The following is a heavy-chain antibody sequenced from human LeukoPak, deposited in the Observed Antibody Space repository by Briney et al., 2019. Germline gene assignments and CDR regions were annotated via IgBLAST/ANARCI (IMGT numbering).Heavy chain of an antibody. J-gene: IGHJ3*02. V-gene: IGHV4-38-2*02. Sequence: SETLSLTCSVSGYSISSGYYWGWIRQPPGKGLEWIGSIHHSGSTYYNPSLKSRVTISVDTSKNQFSLKLSSVTAADTAVYYCARDPAYDLEWLLSGDIWGQGTMVTVSS. CDR3: ARDPAYDLEWLLSGDI. CDR2: IHHSGST. D-gene: IGHD3-3*01. CDR1: GYSISSGYY.